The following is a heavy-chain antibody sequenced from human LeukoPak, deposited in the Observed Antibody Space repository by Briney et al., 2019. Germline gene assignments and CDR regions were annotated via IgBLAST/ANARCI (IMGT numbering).Heavy chain of an antibody. CDR1: GFTFASYA. Sequence: PGRSLRLSCAASGFTFASYAMHWVRQAPGKGLEWVAVTSYDGNNKYYAESVKGRFTISRDNSKNTIYLQMNSLRAEDTALYFCARDTGTYYDFWGSYLSYGMDVWGQGTTVAVSS. CDR2: TSYDGNNK. V-gene: IGHV3-30-3*01. J-gene: IGHJ6*02. CDR3: ARDTGTYYDFWGSYLSYGMDV. D-gene: IGHD3-3*01.